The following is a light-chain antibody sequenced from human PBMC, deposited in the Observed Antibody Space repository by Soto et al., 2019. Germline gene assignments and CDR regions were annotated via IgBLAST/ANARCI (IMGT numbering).Light chain of an antibody. V-gene: IGKV1-5*03. CDR1: QSISSW. J-gene: IGKJ1*01. CDR3: KQYNSYPWT. CDR2: KAS. Sequence: DIQMTQSPSTLSASVGDRVTITCRASQSISSWLAWYQQKPGKAPKLLIYKASSLESGVPSRFSGSGSGTEFTLTSSSLQPDDFATYYCKQYNSYPWTFGQGTKVELK.